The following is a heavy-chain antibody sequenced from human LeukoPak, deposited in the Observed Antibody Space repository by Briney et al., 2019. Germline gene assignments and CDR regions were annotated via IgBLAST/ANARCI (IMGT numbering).Heavy chain of an antibody. J-gene: IGHJ5*02. V-gene: IGHV3-48*03. Sequence: PGGSLRLSCAASGFTFSSYEMDWVRQAPGKGLEWVSYISSSGSTIYYADSVKGRFTTSRDNAKNSLYLQMNSLRAEDTAVYYCARERLYGAGSTWFDPWGQGTLVTVSS. CDR3: ARERLYGAGSTWFDP. D-gene: IGHD3-10*01. CDR1: GFTFSSYE. CDR2: ISSSGSTI.